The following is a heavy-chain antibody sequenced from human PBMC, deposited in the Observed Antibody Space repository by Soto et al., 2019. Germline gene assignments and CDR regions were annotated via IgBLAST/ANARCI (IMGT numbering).Heavy chain of an antibody. Sequence: ASVKVSCKASGVTFSSYAISWVRQAPGQGLEWMGGIIPIFGTANYAQKFQGRVTITADESTSTAYMELSSLRSEDTAVYYCARVENTIFGVANYYYYGMDVWGQGTTVTVSS. CDR2: IIPIFGTA. CDR1: GVTFSSYA. D-gene: IGHD3-3*01. V-gene: IGHV1-69*13. J-gene: IGHJ6*02. CDR3: ARVENTIFGVANYYYYGMDV.